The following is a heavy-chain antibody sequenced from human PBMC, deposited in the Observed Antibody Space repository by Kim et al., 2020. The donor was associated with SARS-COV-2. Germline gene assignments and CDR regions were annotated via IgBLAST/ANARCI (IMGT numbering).Heavy chain of an antibody. J-gene: IGHJ6*02. CDR1: GGSISSSSYY. CDR2: IYYSGST. D-gene: IGHD3-10*01. CDR3: ARGSRSITMVRGGSGYGMDV. Sequence: SETLSLTCTVSGGSISSSSYYWGWIRQPPGKGLEWIGSIYYSGSTYYNPSLKSRVTISVDTSKNQFSLKLSSVTAADTAVYYCARGSRSITMVRGGSGYGMDVWGQGTTVTVSS. V-gene: IGHV4-39*07.